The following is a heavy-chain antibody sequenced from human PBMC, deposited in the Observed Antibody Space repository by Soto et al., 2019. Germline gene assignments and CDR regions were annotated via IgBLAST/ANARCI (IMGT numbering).Heavy chain of an antibody. J-gene: IGHJ5*02. Sequence: EVQLVESGGGLVQPGGSLRLSCAASGFTFSSYSMNWLRQAPGKGLEWVSYISSSSSTIYYADSGKGRFTISRDNAKNSLHLQMNCLRDEDKAVYYCAREAYSNYLNLFDPWGQVTLVTASS. CDR2: ISSSSSTI. V-gene: IGHV3-48*02. D-gene: IGHD4-4*01. CDR1: GFTFSSYS. CDR3: AREAYSNYLNLFDP.